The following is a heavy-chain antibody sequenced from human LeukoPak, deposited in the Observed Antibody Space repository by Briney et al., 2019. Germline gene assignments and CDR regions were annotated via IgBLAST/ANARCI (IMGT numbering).Heavy chain of an antibody. CDR3: ARGSRRLADFHY. D-gene: IGHD1-26*01. CDR1: GGSISSYY. J-gene: IGHJ4*02. V-gene: IGHV4-59*08. CDR2: IYYSGSA. Sequence: PSETLSLTCTVSGGSISSYYWSWIRQPPGKGLEWIGYIYYSGSANYNPSLKSRVTISLDTSKNQFSLELSSVTAADTAVYYCARGSRRLADFHYWGQGTLVTVSS.